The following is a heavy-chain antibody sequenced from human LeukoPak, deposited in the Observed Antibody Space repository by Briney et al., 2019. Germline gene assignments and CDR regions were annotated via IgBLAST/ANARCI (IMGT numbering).Heavy chain of an antibody. CDR3: ARGFYDSSGYSNCFDP. CDR2: IYYTGTT. D-gene: IGHD3-22*01. V-gene: IGHV4-59*01. CDR1: GDSISSSY. Sequence: SETLSLTCTVSGDSISSSYWSWIRQPPGKTLEWIGYIYYTGTTNYNPSLKSRVTTSIDTSKNQFSLNLNSVTAADTAVYYCARGFYDSSGYSNCFDPWGQGTLVTVSS. J-gene: IGHJ5*02.